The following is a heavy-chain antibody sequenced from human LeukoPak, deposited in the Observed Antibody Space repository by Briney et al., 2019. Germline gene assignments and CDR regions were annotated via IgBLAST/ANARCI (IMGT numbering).Heavy chain of an antibody. J-gene: IGHJ4*02. Sequence: ASVKVSCKASGYTFTSYDINWVRQAPGQGLEWMGWISAYNGNTNYAQKLQGRVTMTTDTSTSTAYMELRSLRSDDTAVYYCARSYCSSTSCYTVDYWGQGTLVTVSS. V-gene: IGHV1-18*01. CDR3: ARSYCSSTSCYTVDY. D-gene: IGHD2-2*02. CDR2: ISAYNGNT. CDR1: GYTFTSYD.